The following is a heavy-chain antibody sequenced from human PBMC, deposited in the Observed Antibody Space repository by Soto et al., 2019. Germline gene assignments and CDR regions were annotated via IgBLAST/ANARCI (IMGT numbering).Heavy chain of an antibody. D-gene: IGHD3-3*01. CDR2: IYHSGST. J-gene: IGHJ4*02. CDR3: ERVNGYYIGRIFDY. CDR1: GYSISSGYY. V-gene: IGHV4-38-2*02. Sequence: SETLSLTCSVSGYSISSGYYWGWIRQPPGKGLEWIGSIYHSGSTYYNPSLKSRVTISVDTSKNKFSLKLSSVTAADTAVYYCERVNGYYIGRIFDYWGQGNLVTVSS.